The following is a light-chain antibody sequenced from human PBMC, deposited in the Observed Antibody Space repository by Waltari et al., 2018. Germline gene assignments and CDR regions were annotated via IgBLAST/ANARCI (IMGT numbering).Light chain of an antibody. CDR3: CSYAGSGSSVV. CDR1: SSDVGNYHL. J-gene: IGLJ2*01. CDR2: EVS. V-gene: IGLV2-23*02. Sequence: QSALTQPASVSGSPGQSITISCPGTSSDVGNYHLVSWYQQHPGKAPKLIIYEVSQRPSGVSNRFSGSKSGTTASLTISGLQAEDEADFYCCSYAGSGSSVVFGGGTKLTVL.